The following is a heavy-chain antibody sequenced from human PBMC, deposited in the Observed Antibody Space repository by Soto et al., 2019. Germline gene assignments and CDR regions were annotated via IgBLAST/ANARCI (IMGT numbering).Heavy chain of an antibody. J-gene: IGHJ4*02. CDR1: GFTFSSYA. Sequence: GGSLRLSCAASGFTFSSYAMSWVRQAPGKGLEWVSAISGSGGSTYYADSVKGRFTISRDNSKNTLYLQMNSLRAEDTAVYYCASKLEWELITFDYWGQATLGTVSS. V-gene: IGHV3-23*01. CDR3: ASKLEWELITFDY. CDR2: ISGSGGST. D-gene: IGHD1-26*01.